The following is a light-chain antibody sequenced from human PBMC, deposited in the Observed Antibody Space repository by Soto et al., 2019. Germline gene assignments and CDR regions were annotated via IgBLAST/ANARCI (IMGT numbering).Light chain of an antibody. V-gene: IGLV3-21*04. CDR2: YDR. CDR1: NIGDKS. J-gene: IGLJ2*01. CDR3: QVWDSSSDHVV. Sequence: SYELTQPHSVSVAPAKTATITCGGNNIGDKSVHGYQQKPGQTPVLVIYYDRVRPSGIPERFSGSNSGNTATLTISRVEAGDEADYYCQVWDSSSDHVVFGGGTKLTVL.